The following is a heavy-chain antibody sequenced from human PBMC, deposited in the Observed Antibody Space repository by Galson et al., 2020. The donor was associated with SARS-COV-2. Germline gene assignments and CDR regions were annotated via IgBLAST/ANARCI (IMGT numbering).Heavy chain of an antibody. V-gene: IGHV3-15*05. CDR2: IKSKFVGGAT. J-gene: IGHJ3*02. CDR3: TTSRRSRAFQDSLDAFDI. Sequence: GESLKISCAASGFTFTNASMTWVRQAPGKGLEWLGRIKSKFVGGATDHAALVKGRFTISRDDSKNTLYLRMDSLKTEDTAVYYCTTSRRSRAFQDSLDAFDIWGQGTLVTVSS. D-gene: IGHD3-3*02. CDR1: GFTFTNAS.